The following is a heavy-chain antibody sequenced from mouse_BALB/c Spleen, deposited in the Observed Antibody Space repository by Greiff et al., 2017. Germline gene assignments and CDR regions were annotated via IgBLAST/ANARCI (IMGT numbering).Heavy chain of an antibody. Sequence: EVKLMESGPGLVKPSQSLSLTCTVTGYSITSDYAWNWIRQFPGNKLEWMGYISYSGSTSYNPSLKSRISITRDTSKNQFFLQLNSVTTEDTATYYCARCYRYEDAMDYWGQGTSVTVSS. CDR2: ISYSGST. CDR1: GYSITSDYA. D-gene: IGHD2-14*01. CDR3: ARCYRYEDAMDY. V-gene: IGHV3-2*02. J-gene: IGHJ4*01.